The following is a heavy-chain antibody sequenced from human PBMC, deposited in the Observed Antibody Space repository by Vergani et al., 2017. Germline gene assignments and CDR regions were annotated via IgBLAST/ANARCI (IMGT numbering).Heavy chain of an antibody. CDR2: ISGSGGST. D-gene: IGHD6-13*01. CDR1: GFTFSSYA. Sequence: EVQLLESGGGLVQPGGSLRLSCEASGFTFSSYAMSWVRQAPGKGLEWVSAISGSGGSTDYADSVKGRFTISRDNSKNTLYLQMNSLRAEDTAVYYCAKDQGIAAAGTEADYWGQGTLVTVSS. V-gene: IGHV3-23*01. CDR3: AKDQGIAAAGTEADY. J-gene: IGHJ4*02.